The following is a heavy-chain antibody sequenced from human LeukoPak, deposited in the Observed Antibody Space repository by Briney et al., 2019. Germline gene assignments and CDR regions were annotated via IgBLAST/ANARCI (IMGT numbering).Heavy chain of an antibody. CDR3: ARERSGYFDS. D-gene: IGHD6-19*01. Sequence: PGGSLRLSCAAPGFAFSNFWMSWVRQAPGKGLEWVASTKQDGSEKYYMAPVKGRFTISRDNAKKSLYLQMNSLRAEDTAVYYCARERSGYFDSWSQGTLVTVST. CDR2: TKQDGSEK. J-gene: IGHJ4*02. V-gene: IGHV3-7*01. CDR1: GFAFSNFW.